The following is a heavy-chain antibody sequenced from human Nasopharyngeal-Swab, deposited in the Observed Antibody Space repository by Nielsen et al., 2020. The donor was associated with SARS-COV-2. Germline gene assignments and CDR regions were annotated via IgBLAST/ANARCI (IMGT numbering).Heavy chain of an antibody. CDR1: KFTFSNHA. J-gene: IGHJ4*02. Sequence: GESLKISCAASKFTFSNHAMSWVRQAPGKGLEWVSAISGTGGRTYYADSVKGRFTISRDNSNNTLYLQMNSLRAEDTAVYYCARGDDSSGYPYSHDYWGQGTLVTVSS. CDR3: ARGDDSSGYPYSHDY. V-gene: IGHV3-23*01. D-gene: IGHD3-22*01. CDR2: ISGTGGRT.